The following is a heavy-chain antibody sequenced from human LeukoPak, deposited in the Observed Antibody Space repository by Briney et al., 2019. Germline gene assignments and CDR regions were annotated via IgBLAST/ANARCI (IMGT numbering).Heavy chain of an antibody. J-gene: IGHJ4*02. V-gene: IGHV1-8*03. CDR1: GYTFTSYD. Sequence: WASVKVSCKASGYTFTSYDINWVRQATGQGLEWMGWMNPNSGNTGYAQKFQGRVTITRNTSISTAYMELSSLRSEDTAVYYCARLGVVIMAFDYWGQGTLVTVSS. D-gene: IGHD3-3*01. CDR3: ARLGVVIMAFDY. CDR2: MNPNSGNT.